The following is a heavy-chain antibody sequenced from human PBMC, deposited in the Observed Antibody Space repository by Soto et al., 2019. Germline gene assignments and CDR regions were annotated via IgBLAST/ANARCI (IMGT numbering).Heavy chain of an antibody. CDR2: IIPIFGTA. D-gene: IGHD2-2*01. CDR1: GGTFSSYA. V-gene: IGHV1-69*12. Sequence: QVQLVQSGAEVKKPGSSVKVSCKASGGTFSSYAISWVRQAPGQGLEWMGGIIPIFGTANYAQKFQGRVTITAEESASTAYMELSSLRSEDTAVYYCARDKPDIVLVPAAMSYYYGMDVWGQGTTVTVSS. J-gene: IGHJ6*02. CDR3: ARDKPDIVLVPAAMSYYYGMDV.